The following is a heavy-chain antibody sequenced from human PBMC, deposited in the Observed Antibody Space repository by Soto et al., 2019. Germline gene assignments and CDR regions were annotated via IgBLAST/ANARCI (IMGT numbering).Heavy chain of an antibody. Sequence: SETLSLTCAVSGCSISSGGYSWSWIRQPPGKGLEWIGYIYHSGSTYYNPSLKSRVTISVDRSKNQFSLKLSSVTAADTAVYYCARVSEGYGDYFDYWGQGTLVTVSS. CDR2: IYHSGST. D-gene: IGHD4-17*01. CDR3: ARVSEGYGDYFDY. V-gene: IGHV4-30-2*01. J-gene: IGHJ4*02. CDR1: GCSISSGGYS.